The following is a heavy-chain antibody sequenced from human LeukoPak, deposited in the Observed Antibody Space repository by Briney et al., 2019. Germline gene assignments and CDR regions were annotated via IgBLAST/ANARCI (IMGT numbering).Heavy chain of an antibody. J-gene: IGHJ4*02. V-gene: IGHV5-51*01. CDR1: GYTFAIYW. CDR3: TRTPRLVAHAFYFDQ. Sequence: GESLKISCKGFGYTFAIYWIGWVRQMPGKGPEWMGTIYPSDSDTRYSPSFQGHVTISADKSITTAYLQWSSLKASDSAMYYCTRTPRLVAHAFYFDQWGRGTVVTVSS. D-gene: IGHD2-2*01. CDR2: IYPSDSDT.